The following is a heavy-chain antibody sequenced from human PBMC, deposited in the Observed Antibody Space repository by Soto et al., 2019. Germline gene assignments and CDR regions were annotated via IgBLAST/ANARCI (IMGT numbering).Heavy chain of an antibody. J-gene: IGHJ4*02. CDR3: KGCYDCISTSCYDY. D-gene: IGHD2-2*01. CDR1: GGSISSSSYY. CDR2: IYYSGST. Sequence: PSETLSLTCTVSGGSISSSSYYWGWIRQPPGKGLEWIGSIYYSGSTYYNPSLKSRVTISVDTSKNQFSLKLSSVTAADTAVYYCKGCYDCISTSCYDYWGQGTLVTVSS. V-gene: IGHV4-39*01.